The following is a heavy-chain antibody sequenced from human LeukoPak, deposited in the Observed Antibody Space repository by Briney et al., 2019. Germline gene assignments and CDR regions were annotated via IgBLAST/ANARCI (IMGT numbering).Heavy chain of an antibody. CDR1: GFTFDDYA. CDR3: AKGHGPFGDKNDAFDI. Sequence: GRSLRLSCAASGFTFDDYAMHWVRQAPGKGLEWVSGISWNSGSIGYADSVKGRFTISRDNAKNSLYLQMNSLRAEDTALYYCAKGHGPFGDKNDAFDIWGQGTMVTVSS. D-gene: IGHD3-10*01. V-gene: IGHV3-9*01. J-gene: IGHJ3*02. CDR2: ISWNSGSI.